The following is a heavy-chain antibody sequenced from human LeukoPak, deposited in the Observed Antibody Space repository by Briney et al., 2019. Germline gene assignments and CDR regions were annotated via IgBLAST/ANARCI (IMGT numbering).Heavy chain of an antibody. CDR2: IYSSGST. Sequence: PSETLSLTCTVSGDSISSGDYYWTWIRQPAGKGLEWIGRIYSSGSTNYNPSLKRRVTMSVDTSRNQFSLKLISVTAADTAVHYCARSYYGSGSYYRPFEYWGQGTLVTVSS. CDR3: ARSYYGSGSYYRPFEY. CDR1: GDSISSGDYY. V-gene: IGHV4-61*02. J-gene: IGHJ4*02. D-gene: IGHD3-10*01.